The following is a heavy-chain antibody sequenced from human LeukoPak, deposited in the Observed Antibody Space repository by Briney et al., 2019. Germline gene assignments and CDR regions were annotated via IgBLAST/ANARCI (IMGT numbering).Heavy chain of an antibody. CDR1: GYTFTSYG. D-gene: IGHD1-26*01. V-gene: IGHV1-18*01. CDR2: ISAYNGNT. CDR3: ARDSGSYMSGAFDI. J-gene: IGHJ3*02. Sequence: GASVKVSCKASGYTFTSYGISWVRQAPGQGLEWMGWISAYNGNTNYAQKLQGRVTMTTDTSTSTAYMELRNLRSDDTAVYYCARDSGSYMSGAFDIWGQGTMVTVSS.